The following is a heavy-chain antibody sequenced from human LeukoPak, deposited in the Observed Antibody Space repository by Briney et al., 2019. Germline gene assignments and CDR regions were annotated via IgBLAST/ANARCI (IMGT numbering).Heavy chain of an antibody. D-gene: IGHD6-19*01. Sequence: GGSLRLSCAASGFTFSSYWMSWVRQAPGKGLEGVANIKQDGSEKYYVDSVKGRFTISRDNAKNSLYLQMNSLRAEDTAVYYCAAGSSGWHDAFDIWGQGTMVTVSS. CDR3: AAGSSGWHDAFDI. J-gene: IGHJ3*02. CDR1: GFTFSSYW. V-gene: IGHV3-7*01. CDR2: IKQDGSEK.